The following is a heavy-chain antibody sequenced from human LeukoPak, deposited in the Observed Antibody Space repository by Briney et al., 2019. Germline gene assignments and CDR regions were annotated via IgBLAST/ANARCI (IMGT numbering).Heavy chain of an antibody. CDR1: GGSISSYY. J-gene: IGHJ4*02. Sequence: SETLSLTCTVSGGSISSYYWSWIRQPPRKGLEWIGYIYTSGSTNYNPSLKSRVTISVDTSKNQFSLKLSSVTAANTAVYYCAGIVGATTQQFDYWGQGTLVTVSS. CDR2: IYTSGST. CDR3: AGIVGATTQQFDY. D-gene: IGHD1-26*01. V-gene: IGHV4-4*09.